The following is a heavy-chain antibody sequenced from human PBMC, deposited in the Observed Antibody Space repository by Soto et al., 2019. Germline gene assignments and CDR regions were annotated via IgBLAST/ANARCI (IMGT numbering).Heavy chain of an antibody. V-gene: IGHV4-34*01. Sequence: SETLSLTCAVYGGSFSGYYWSWIRQPPGKGLEWIGEINHSGSTNYNPSLKSRVTISVDTSKNQFSLKLSSVTAADTAVYYCARGGGMGSSWYMRNNWFDPWGQGTLVTVSS. CDR1: GGSFSGYY. CDR2: INHSGST. J-gene: IGHJ5*02. CDR3: ARGGGMGSSWYMRNNWFDP. D-gene: IGHD6-13*01.